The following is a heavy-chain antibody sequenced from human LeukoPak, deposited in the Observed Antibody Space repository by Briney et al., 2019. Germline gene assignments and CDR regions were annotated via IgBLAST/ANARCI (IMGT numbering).Heavy chain of an antibody. CDR3: ATEKTGYDILTGQRGYYFDY. D-gene: IGHD3-9*01. J-gene: IGHJ4*02. CDR1: GYTLTELS. CDR2: FDPEDGET. V-gene: IGHV1-24*01. Sequence: ASVKVSCTVSGYTLTELSMHWVRQAPGKGLEWMGGFDPEDGETIYAQKFQGRVTMTEDTSTDTAYMELSSLRSEDTAVYYCATEKTGYDILTGQRGYYFDYWGQGTLVTVSS.